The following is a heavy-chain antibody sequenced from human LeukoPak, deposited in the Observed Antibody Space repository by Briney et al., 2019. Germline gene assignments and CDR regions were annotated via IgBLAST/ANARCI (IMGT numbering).Heavy chain of an antibody. Sequence: GGSLRLSCAASGFTFSSYWMSWDRQAPGKGLEWVANIKQDGSEKYYVDSVKGRFTISRDNAKNSLYLQMNSLRAEDTAVYYCAREPVVGYDFWSGYYTGEDDYWGQGTLVTVSS. J-gene: IGHJ4*02. D-gene: IGHD3-3*01. CDR2: IKQDGSEK. V-gene: IGHV3-7*01. CDR1: GFTFSSYW. CDR3: AREPVVGYDFWSGYYTGEDDY.